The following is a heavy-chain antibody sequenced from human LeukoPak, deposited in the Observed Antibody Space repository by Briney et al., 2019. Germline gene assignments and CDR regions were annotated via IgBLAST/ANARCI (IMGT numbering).Heavy chain of an antibody. J-gene: IGHJ4*02. CDR2: IYYSGST. CDR3: ARHDWGGNYFDY. D-gene: IGHD3-10*01. CDR1: GGSISSYY. V-gene: IGHV4-59*08. Sequence: SETLSLTCTVSGGSISSYYWIWIRQPPGKGLEWIGYIYYSGSTNYNPSLKSRVTISVDTSKNQFSLKLSSVTAADTAVYYCARHDWGGNYFDYWGQGTLVTVSS.